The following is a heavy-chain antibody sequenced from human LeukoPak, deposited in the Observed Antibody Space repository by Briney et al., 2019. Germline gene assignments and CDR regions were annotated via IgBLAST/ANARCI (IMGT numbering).Heavy chain of an antibody. CDR1: GGSISSSSYY. V-gene: IGHV4-39*01. J-gene: IGHJ5*02. D-gene: IGHD2-2*01. Sequence: SETLSLTCTVSGGSISSSSYYWGWIRQPPGKGLEWIGSIYYSGSTYYNPSLKSRVTISVDTSKNQFSLKLSSVTAADTAVYYCARPLGYCSSTSCYHLNWFDPWSQGTLVTVSS. CDR2: IYYSGST. CDR3: ARPLGYCSSTSCYHLNWFDP.